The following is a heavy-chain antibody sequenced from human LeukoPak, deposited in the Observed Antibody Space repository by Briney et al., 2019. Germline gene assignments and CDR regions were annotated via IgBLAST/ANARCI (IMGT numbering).Heavy chain of an antibody. CDR1: GGTFSSYT. CDR2: IIPILGIA. V-gene: IGHV1-69*16. Sequence: SVKVSCKASGGTFSSYTISWVRQAPGQGLEWMGRIIPILGIANYAQKLQGRVTITTDESTSTAYMELSSLRSEDTAVYYCARDAQGARRAVRYFDLWGRGTLVTVSS. J-gene: IGHJ2*01. D-gene: IGHD6-6*01. CDR3: ARDAQGARRAVRYFDL.